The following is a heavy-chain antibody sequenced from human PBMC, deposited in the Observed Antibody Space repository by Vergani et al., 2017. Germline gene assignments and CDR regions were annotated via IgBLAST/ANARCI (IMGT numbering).Heavy chain of an antibody. V-gene: IGHV3-30*03. Sequence: QVQLVESGGGVVQPGRSLRLSCAASGFTFSSYGMHWVRQAPGKGLEWVAVISYDGSNKYYADSVKGRFTISRDNSKNTLYLQMNSLRAEDTAVYYCARDSDIIPPSPDCSGGSCYSTLFDYWGQGTLVTVSS. CDR1: GFTFSSYG. J-gene: IGHJ4*02. CDR3: ARDSDIIPPSPDCSGGSCYSTLFDY. D-gene: IGHD2-15*01. CDR2: ISYDGSNK.